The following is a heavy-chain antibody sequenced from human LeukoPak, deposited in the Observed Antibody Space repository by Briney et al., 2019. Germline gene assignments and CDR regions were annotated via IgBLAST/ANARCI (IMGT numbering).Heavy chain of an antibody. CDR2: INPSGGGT. CDR1: GYTFISYY. CDR3: ARGYSSSSLDY. V-gene: IGHV1-46*01. Sequence: ASVKVSCKASGYTFISYYIHWVRQAPGQGLEWMGIINPSGGGTNYVQKFQGRVTMTRDTSTSTVYMELSSLRSEDTAVYYCARGYSSSSLDYWGQGTLVTVPS. D-gene: IGHD6-6*01. J-gene: IGHJ4*02.